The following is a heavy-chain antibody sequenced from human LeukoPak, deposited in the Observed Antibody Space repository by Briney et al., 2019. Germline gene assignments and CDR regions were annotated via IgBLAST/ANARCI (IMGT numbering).Heavy chain of an antibody. CDR2: ISSSSYI. Sequence: GGSLRLSCAASGFTFSSYSMNWVRQAPGKGLEWVSSISSSSYIYYADSVKGRFTISRDNAKNSLYLQMNSLRAEDTAVYYCARDSFMTTVTIEPASDAFDIWGQGTMVTVSS. CDR3: ARDSFMTTVTIEPASDAFDI. J-gene: IGHJ3*02. D-gene: IGHD4-17*01. CDR1: GFTFSSYS. V-gene: IGHV3-21*01.